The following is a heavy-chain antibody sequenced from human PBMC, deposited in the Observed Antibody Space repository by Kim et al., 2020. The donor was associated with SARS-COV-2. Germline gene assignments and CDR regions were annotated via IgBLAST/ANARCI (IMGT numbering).Heavy chain of an antibody. V-gene: IGHV3-9*01. Sequence: YAYSVKVRVTISSDNSKNSRYLQMISLRAENTALYYCAKDFHVSGEFFDYWGQGTLVTVSS. J-gene: IGHJ4*02. CDR3: AKDFHVSGEFFDY. D-gene: IGHD4-17*01.